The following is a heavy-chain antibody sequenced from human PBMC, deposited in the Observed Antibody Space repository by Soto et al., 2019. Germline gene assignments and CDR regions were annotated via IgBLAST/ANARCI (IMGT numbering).Heavy chain of an antibody. J-gene: IGHJ6*03. V-gene: IGHV3-9*01. CDR3: AKGFCSSSKCYTYSYMDV. Sequence: EVQLVESGGGLVQPGRSLRLSCAASGFSFDGYAMHWVRQVPGKGLEWVSGVSWNSGTMGYGDSVKGRFTISRDNDKNSLYLQMNSLRAEDTAMYYCAKGFCSSSKCYTYSYMDVWGKGTTVTVYS. CDR2: VSWNSGTM. CDR1: GFSFDGYA. D-gene: IGHD2-2*02.